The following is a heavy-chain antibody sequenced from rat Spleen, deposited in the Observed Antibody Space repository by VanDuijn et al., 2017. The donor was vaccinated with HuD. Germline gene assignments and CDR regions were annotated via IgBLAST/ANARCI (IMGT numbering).Heavy chain of an antibody. CDR1: GLSLTSNG. V-gene: IGHV2S12*01. CDR3: TRDGDSSWFAY. CDR2: ISSGGST. D-gene: IGHD1-2*01. Sequence: QVQLKESGPGLVQPSQTLSLTCPVSGLSLTSNGVSWVRQPPGKGLEWIAAISSGGSTYYNSVFKSRLSISRDTSKSQVILKMNSLQTEDTAIYFCTRDGDSSWFAYWGQGTLVTVSS. J-gene: IGHJ3*01.